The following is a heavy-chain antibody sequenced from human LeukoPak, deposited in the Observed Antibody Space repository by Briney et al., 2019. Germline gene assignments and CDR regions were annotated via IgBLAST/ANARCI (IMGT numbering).Heavy chain of an antibody. J-gene: IGHJ4*02. D-gene: IGHD6-19*01. CDR1: GYTFTGYY. CDR3: ARDGGYSSGWYIFDY. V-gene: IGHV1-2*02. Sequence: ASVKVSCKASGYTFTGYYMHWVRQAPGQGLEWMGWINPNSGGTNYAQKFQGRVTMTRDTPISTAYMELSRLRSDDTAVYYCARDGGYSSGWYIFDYWGQGTLVTVSS. CDR2: INPNSGGT.